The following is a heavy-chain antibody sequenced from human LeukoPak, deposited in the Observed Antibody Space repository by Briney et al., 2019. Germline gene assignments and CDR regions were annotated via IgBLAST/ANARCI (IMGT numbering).Heavy chain of an antibody. D-gene: IGHD3-10*01. CDR3: AGGYGSGSYYKY. Sequence: SETLSLTCAVYGGSFSGYYWSWIRQPPGKGLEWIGEINQRGSTDYNPSLKSRVTISVDTSKNQFSLKLSSVTAADTAVYYCAGGYGSGSYYKYWGQGTLVTVSS. CDR1: GGSFSGYY. V-gene: IGHV4-34*01. J-gene: IGHJ4*02. CDR2: INQRGST.